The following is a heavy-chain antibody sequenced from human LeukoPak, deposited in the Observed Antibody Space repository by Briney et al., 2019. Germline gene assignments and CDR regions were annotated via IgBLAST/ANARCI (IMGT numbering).Heavy chain of an antibody. CDR1: GGSISSYY. J-gene: IGHJ4*02. CDR3: AAAVAGSPY. D-gene: IGHD6-19*01. Sequence: SETLSLTCTVSGGSISSYYWSWIRQPPGKGLEWIGYIYYSGSTNYNPSLKSRVTMSVDTPKNQFSLKLSSVTAADTAVYYCAAAVAGSPYWGQGTLVTVSS. V-gene: IGHV4-59*01. CDR2: IYYSGST.